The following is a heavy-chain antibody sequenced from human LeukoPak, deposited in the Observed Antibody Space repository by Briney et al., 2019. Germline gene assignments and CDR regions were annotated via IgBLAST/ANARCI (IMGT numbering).Heavy chain of an antibody. J-gene: IGHJ4*02. CDR2: IGGSGGNT. Sequence: GGSLRLSCAASGFTFSSYAMSWVRQAPGKGLEWVSVIGGSGGNTYYADSVKGRFTISRDNSKNTLYLQMNSLRAEDTAVYYCAKDDIVVVPAAKGLADYWGQGTLVTVSS. CDR3: AKDDIVVVPAAKGLADY. D-gene: IGHD2-2*01. V-gene: IGHV3-23*01. CDR1: GFTFSSYA.